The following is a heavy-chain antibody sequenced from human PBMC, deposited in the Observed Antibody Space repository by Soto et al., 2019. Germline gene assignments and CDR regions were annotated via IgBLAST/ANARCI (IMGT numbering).Heavy chain of an antibody. J-gene: IGHJ4*02. CDR1: GFTFDTYG. Sequence: QVQLVESGGGVVQPGRSLSLSCAASGFTFDTYGMHWVRQAPGKGLEWLAVTSWDEGSKYYADSVKGRFTISRDNSKITPYLQMDSLRPQDTAIYFCAREGTGGDYWSHHRGQGTLVTGSS. CDR3: AREGTGGDYWSHH. CDR2: TSWDEGSK. V-gene: IGHV3-30*03. D-gene: IGHD3-3*01.